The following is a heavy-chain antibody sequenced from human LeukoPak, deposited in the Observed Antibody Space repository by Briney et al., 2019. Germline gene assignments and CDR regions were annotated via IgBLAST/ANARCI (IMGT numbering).Heavy chain of an antibody. V-gene: IGHV3-21*01. CDR2: ISSSSSYI. D-gene: IGHD1-26*01. CDR1: GFTFSSYS. J-gene: IGHJ4*02. CDR3: ARATVEYYFDY. Sequence: AGGSLRLSCAASGFTFSSYSMNWVRQAPGKGREWVSSISSSSSYIYYADSVKARFTISRDNAKNSLYLQMNSLRAEDTAVYYCARATVEYYFDYWGQGTLVTVSS.